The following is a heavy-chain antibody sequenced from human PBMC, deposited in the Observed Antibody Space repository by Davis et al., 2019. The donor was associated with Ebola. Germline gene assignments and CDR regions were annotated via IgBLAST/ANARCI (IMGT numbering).Heavy chain of an antibody. CDR2: IRASGVTT. Sequence: GESLKISCAASGFTFTSYAMTWVRQAPGKGLEWVAAIRASGVTTYYADSVKGRFTISRDNSKNTLYLQMNSLRAEDTAVYYCARDFPDYWGQGTLVTVSS. J-gene: IGHJ4*02. CDR3: ARDFPDY. V-gene: IGHV3-23*01. CDR1: GFTFTSYA.